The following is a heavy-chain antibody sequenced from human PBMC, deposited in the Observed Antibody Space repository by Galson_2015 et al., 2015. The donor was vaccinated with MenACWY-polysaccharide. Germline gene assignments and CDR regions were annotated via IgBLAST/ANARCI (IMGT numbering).Heavy chain of an antibody. J-gene: IGHJ4*02. Sequence: SLRLSCAASGFSFRSYGMHWVRQAPGKGLECVAVMSYDGSNKYYIDSVKGRFTISKDNSKNTLYLQMDSLRIEDTAVYYCAKGAADSDYWGQGTLVTVSS. CDR1: GFSFRSYG. D-gene: IGHD2-15*01. CDR2: MSYDGSNK. V-gene: IGHV3-30*18. CDR3: AKGAADSDY.